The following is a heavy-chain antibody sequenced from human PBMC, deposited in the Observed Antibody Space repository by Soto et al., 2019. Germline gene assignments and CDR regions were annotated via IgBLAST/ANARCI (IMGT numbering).Heavy chain of an antibody. CDR2: INPNSGGT. CDR1: GYTFTGYY. D-gene: IGHD1-1*01. J-gene: IGHJ4*02. Sequence: ASVKVSCKASGYTFTGYYMRWVRQAPGQGLEWMGWINPNSGGTNYAQKFQGRVTMTRDTSISTAYMELSRLRSDDKAVYYCARHASWSNAPQYYFDYWGQGTLVTVSS. CDR3: ARHASWSNAPQYYFDY. V-gene: IGHV1-2*02.